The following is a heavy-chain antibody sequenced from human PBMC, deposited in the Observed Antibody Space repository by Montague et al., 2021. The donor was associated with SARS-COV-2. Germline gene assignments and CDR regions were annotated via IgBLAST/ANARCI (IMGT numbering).Heavy chain of an antibody. Sequence: TLSLTCTVSGGSISSGSYYWNWIRQHPGKGLEFIGFIYNSVSTYYNPSLKSRVSISVDTSKNQFSLKLTSVTAADTAVYYCARDRGRMTTVVLDAFDIWGQGTMVTVSS. V-gene: IGHV4-31*03. J-gene: IGHJ3*02. CDR3: ARDRGRMTTVVLDAFDI. D-gene: IGHD4-23*01. CDR1: GGSISSGSYY. CDR2: IYNSVST.